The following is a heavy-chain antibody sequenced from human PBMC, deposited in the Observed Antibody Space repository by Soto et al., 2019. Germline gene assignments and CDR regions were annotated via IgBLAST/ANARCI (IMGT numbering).Heavy chain of an antibody. V-gene: IGHV4-59*05. J-gene: IGHJ6*02. CDR3: ACIFSGGYGYGFYYYGMDV. Sequence: SETLSLTCTVSGGSISSYYWSWIRQPTGKGLEWIGSIYYSGSTYYNPSLKSRVTISVDTSKNQFSLKLSSVTAADTAVYYCACIFSGGYGYGFYYYGMDVWGQGTTVTVSS. CDR1: GGSISSYY. D-gene: IGHD5-18*01. CDR2: IYYSGST.